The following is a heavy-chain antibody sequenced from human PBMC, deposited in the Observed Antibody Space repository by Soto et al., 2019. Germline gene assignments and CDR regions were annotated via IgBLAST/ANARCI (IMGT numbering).Heavy chain of an antibody. Sequence: EVQLVESGGALVQPGRSLRLSCAASGFTFDDHAMHWVRQAPGKGLEWVSGISWNSGTIDYADSVKGRFTISRDNAKKSLYLQMNSLRSDDTALYYCVQDSHSSSWNRFDSWGQGALVTVSS. J-gene: IGHJ4*02. CDR3: VQDSHSSSWNRFDS. V-gene: IGHV3-9*01. D-gene: IGHD6-13*01. CDR2: ISWNSGTI. CDR1: GFTFDDHA.